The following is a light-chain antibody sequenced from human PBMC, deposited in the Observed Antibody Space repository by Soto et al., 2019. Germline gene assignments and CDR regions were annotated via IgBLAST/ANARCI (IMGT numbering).Light chain of an antibody. CDR3: QKSYSSPQT. CDR2: STS. V-gene: IGKV1-39*01. J-gene: IGKJ1*01. CDR1: QSIRNF. Sequence: DIQLTQSPSSLSASVGDRVTITCRSSQSIRNFLNGYQQKLGRAPKLLIYSTSNLQTGVPSRFSGSASGTXXXXXXXXLXPEDFAXYFCQKSYSSPQTFGQGTKVDIK.